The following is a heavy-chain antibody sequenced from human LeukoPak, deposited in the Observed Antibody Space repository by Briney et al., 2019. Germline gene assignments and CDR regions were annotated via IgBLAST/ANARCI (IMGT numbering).Heavy chain of an antibody. J-gene: IGHJ5*02. CDR2: IYPGDSDT. CDR1: GYSFTSYW. V-gene: IGHV5-51*01. CDR3: ARGGAYGSGSYYWFDP. D-gene: IGHD3-10*01. Sequence: GESLKISCKGSGYSFTSYWIGWVRQMPGKGLEWKGIIYPGDSDTRYSPSFQGQVTISADKSISTAYLQWSSLKASDTAMHYCARGGAYGSGSYYWFDPWGQGTLVTVSS.